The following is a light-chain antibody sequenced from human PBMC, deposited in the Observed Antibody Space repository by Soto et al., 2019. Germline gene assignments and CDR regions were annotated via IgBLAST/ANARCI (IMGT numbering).Light chain of an antibody. V-gene: IGKV3-15*01. J-gene: IGKJ1*01. CDR3: QQYNNWPPWT. Sequence: EIVMSQSAATLSVSPGERATLSCRASQSVSSNLAWYQQKPGQAPRLLIYGASTRATGIPARFSGSGSGTEFTRPSSSLLSEDFAVYYCQQYNNWPPWTGGEGTNVELK. CDR1: QSVSSN. CDR2: GAS.